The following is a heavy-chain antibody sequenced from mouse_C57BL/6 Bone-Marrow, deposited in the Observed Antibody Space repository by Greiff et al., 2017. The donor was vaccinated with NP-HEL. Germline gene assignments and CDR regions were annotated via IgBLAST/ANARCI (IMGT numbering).Heavy chain of an antibody. CDR2: INPNNGGT. J-gene: IGHJ4*01. V-gene: IGHV1-18*01. Sequence: VQLQQSGPELVKPGASVKIPCKASGYTFTDYNMDWVKQSHGKSLEWIGDINPNNGGTIYNQKFKGKATLTVDKSYSTAYMELRSLTSEDTAIYYCARCDGYPYYAMDYWGQGTSVTVSS. CDR3: ARCDGYPYYAMDY. CDR1: GYTFTDYN. D-gene: IGHD2-3*01.